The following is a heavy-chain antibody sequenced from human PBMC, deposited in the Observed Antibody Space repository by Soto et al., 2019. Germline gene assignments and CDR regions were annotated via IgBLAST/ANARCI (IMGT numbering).Heavy chain of an antibody. D-gene: IGHD4-4*01. J-gene: IGHJ4*02. V-gene: IGHV3-23*01. CDR2: INGGDGGET. CDR1: GFTISNYD. CDR3: GRLGYSNSNADDY. Sequence: GGSLSLSCAASGFTISNYDMSWVRQAPGKGLECVSSINGGDGGETYYADSVRVRFTMARDNTKSTLYLQLNGLRAEYTAIYYCGRLGYSNSNADDYWGQGTLVTVSS.